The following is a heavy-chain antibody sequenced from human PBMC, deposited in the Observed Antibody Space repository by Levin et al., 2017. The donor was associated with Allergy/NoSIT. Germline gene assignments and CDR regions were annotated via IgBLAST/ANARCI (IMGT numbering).Heavy chain of an antibody. Sequence: SQTLSLTCVISSFSITGDHYWAWVRQPPGKGLEWIGSIFHTGTPYYNPSLKSRVTISVDTSNNRFSVKLTSVTAADTAVYYCTREAVVAAAPHYFDSWGQGILVSVSS. V-gene: IGHV4-38-2*02. CDR1: SFSITGDHY. D-gene: IGHD2-15*01. CDR3: TREAVVAAAPHYFDS. CDR2: IFHTGTP. J-gene: IGHJ4*02.